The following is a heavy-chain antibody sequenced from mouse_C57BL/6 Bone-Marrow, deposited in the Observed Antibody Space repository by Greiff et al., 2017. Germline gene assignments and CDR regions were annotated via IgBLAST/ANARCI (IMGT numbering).Heavy chain of an antibody. V-gene: IGHV1-81*01. CDR1: GYTFTSYG. Sequence: QVQLQQSGAELARPGASVKLSCKASGYTFTSYGISWVKQGTGQGLEWIGEIYPRSGNTYYNEKFKGKATLTADKSSSTAYMELRSLTSEDSAVYFCARGSSGYAYWGQGTLVTVSA. J-gene: IGHJ3*01. D-gene: IGHD3-2*02. CDR2: IYPRSGNT. CDR3: ARGSSGYAY.